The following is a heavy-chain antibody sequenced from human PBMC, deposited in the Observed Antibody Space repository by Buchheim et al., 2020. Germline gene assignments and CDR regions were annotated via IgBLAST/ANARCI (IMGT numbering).Heavy chain of an antibody. V-gene: IGHV3-48*01. D-gene: IGHD3-9*01. CDR3: ASPIWGWYFDL. Sequence: EVQLVESGGGLVQPGGSLRLSCAASGFTFSSYSMNWVRQAPGKGLEWVSYISSSSSTIYYADSVKGRFTISRDNAKNELYLQMNSLRAEDTAVYYCASPIWGWYFDLWGRGTL. J-gene: IGHJ2*01. CDR2: ISSSSSTI. CDR1: GFTFSSYS.